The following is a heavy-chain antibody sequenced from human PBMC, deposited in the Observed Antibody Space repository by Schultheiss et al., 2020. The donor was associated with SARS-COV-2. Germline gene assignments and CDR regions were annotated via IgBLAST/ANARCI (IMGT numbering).Heavy chain of an antibody. V-gene: IGHV4-59*08. CDR3: ARASSVYCSSTSCYLYYYGMDV. CDR2: IYYSGST. CDR1: GGSISSYY. J-gene: IGHJ6*02. Sequence: SETLSLTCTVSGGSISSYYWSWIRQPPGKGLEWIGYIYYSGSTNYNPSLKSRVTILVDTSKNQFSLKLSSVTAADTAVYYCARASSVYCSSTSCYLYYYGMDVWGQGTTVTVSS. D-gene: IGHD2-2*01.